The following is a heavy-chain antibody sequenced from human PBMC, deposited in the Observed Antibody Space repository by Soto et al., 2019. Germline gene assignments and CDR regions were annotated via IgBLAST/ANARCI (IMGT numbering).Heavy chain of an antibody. CDR3: ARMKYQLLTFDY. Sequence: GGSLRLSCAASGFTVSSNYMSWVRQAPGKGLEWVSVIYSGGSTYYADSVKGRFTISRDNSKNTLYLQMNSLRAEDTAVYYCARMKYQLLTFDYWGRGTLVTVSS. J-gene: IGHJ4*02. D-gene: IGHD2-2*01. V-gene: IGHV3-53*01. CDR1: GFTVSSNY. CDR2: IYSGGST.